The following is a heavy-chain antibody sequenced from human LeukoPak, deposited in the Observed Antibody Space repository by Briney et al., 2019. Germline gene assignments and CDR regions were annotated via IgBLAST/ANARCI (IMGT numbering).Heavy chain of an antibody. D-gene: IGHD3-3*01. CDR2: XNPNSGAT. Sequence: QXLEWMGWXNPNSGATNYTQKFQGRVTMTRDTSISTAYMELSRLRSDDTAVYYCARDGRLRFLEWLSNWFDPWGQGTLVTVSS. J-gene: IGHJ5*02. V-gene: IGHV1-2*02. CDR3: ARDGRLRFLEWLSNWFDP.